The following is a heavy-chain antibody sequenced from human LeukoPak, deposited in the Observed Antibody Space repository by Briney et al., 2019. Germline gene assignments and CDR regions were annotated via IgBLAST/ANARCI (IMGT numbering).Heavy chain of an antibody. V-gene: IGHV3-66*01. CDR3: ARDGTDGLQGGH. CDR1: GITFRSYG. CDR2: IYSGGST. Sequence: GGSLRLSCAASGITFRSYGMHWVRQAPGKGLEWVAVIYSGGSTYYADSVKGRFTISRDNSKNTLYLQMNSLRAEDTAVYYCARDGTDGLQGGHWGQGTLVTVSS. D-gene: IGHD3/OR15-3a*01. J-gene: IGHJ4*02.